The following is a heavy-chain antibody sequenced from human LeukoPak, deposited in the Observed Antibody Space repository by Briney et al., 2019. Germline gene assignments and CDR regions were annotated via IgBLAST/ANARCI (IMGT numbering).Heavy chain of an antibody. CDR1: GFTFSSYS. CDR3: ARDPYSGDAFDI. V-gene: IGHV3-21*01. CDR2: ISSSSSYI. J-gene: IGHJ3*02. D-gene: IGHD2-15*01. Sequence: GGSLRLSCAASGFTFSSYSMNWVRQAPGKGLEWVSSISSSSSYIYYADSVKGRFTISRDNAKNSLYLQMNSLRAEDTAVYYCARDPYSGDAFDIWGQGTMVTVSS.